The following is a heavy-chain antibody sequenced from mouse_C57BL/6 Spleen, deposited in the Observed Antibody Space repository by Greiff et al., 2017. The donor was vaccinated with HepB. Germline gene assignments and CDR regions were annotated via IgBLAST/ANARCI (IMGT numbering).Heavy chain of an antibody. D-gene: IGHD1-1*01. V-gene: IGHV5-9*01. CDR2: ISGGGGNT. CDR1: GFTFSSYT. CDR3: ARHEGTTVVAKGYFDY. Sequence: EVQRVESGGGLVKPGGSLKLSCAASGFTFSSYTMSWVRQTPEKRLEWVATISGGGGNTYYPDSVKGRFTISRDNAKNTLYLQMSSLRSEDTALYYCARHEGTTVVAKGYFDYWGQGTTLTVSS. J-gene: IGHJ2*01.